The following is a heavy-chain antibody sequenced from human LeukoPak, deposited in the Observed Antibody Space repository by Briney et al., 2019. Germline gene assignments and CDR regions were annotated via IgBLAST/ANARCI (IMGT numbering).Heavy chain of an antibody. D-gene: IGHD2-21*01. CDR2: INAGNGNT. CDR3: ARGYILWWELTYYFDY. Sequence: GGSLRLSCAASGYTFTSYAMHWVRQAPGQRLEWMGWINAGNGNTKYSQKFQGRVTITGDTSASTAYMELSSLRSEDTAVYYCARGYILWWELTYYFDYWGQGTLVTVSS. V-gene: IGHV1-3*01. CDR1: GYTFTSYA. J-gene: IGHJ4*02.